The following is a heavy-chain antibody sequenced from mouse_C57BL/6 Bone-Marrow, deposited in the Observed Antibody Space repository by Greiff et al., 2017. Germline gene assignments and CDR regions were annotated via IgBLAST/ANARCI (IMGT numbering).Heavy chain of an antibody. D-gene: IGHD2-3*01. CDR1: GYTFTDYY. Sequence: VQLQQSGPVLVKPGASVKMSCKASGYTFTDYYMNWVKQSHGKSLEWIGVINPYNGGTSYNQKFKGKATLTVDKSSSTAYMELNSLTSEDSAVYYCAIYDGYYVEGAMDYWGQGTSVTVSS. J-gene: IGHJ4*01. CDR2: INPYNGGT. CDR3: AIYDGYYVEGAMDY. V-gene: IGHV1-19*01.